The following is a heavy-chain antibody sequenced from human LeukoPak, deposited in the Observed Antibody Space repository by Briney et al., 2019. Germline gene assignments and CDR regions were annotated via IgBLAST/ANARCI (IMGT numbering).Heavy chain of an antibody. Sequence: GGSLRLSCAASGFTVSSNEMSWVRQAPGKGLEWVSSISGGSTYYVDSRKGRFTISRDNSKNTLHLQMNSLRAEDTAVYYCAKEELGYCSSTSCARDRYYYYYMDVWGKGTTVTVSS. D-gene: IGHD2-2*01. CDR2: ISGGST. CDR1: GFTVSSNE. V-gene: IGHV3-38-3*01. CDR3: AKEELGYCSSTSCARDRYYYYYMDV. J-gene: IGHJ6*03.